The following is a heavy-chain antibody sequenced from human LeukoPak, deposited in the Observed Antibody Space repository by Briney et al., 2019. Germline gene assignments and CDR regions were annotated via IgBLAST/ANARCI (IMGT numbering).Heavy chain of an antibody. CDR1: GGTFSSYA. Sequence: ASVKVSCKASGGTFSSYAISWVRQAPGQGLEWMGGIIPIFGTANYAQKFQGRVTITADESTSTAYMELSSLRSEDTAVYYCARAVDVEGTAMAPMGYWGQGTLVTVSS. V-gene: IGHV1-69*13. D-gene: IGHD5-18*01. CDR2: IIPIFGTA. J-gene: IGHJ4*02. CDR3: ARAVDVEGTAMAPMGY.